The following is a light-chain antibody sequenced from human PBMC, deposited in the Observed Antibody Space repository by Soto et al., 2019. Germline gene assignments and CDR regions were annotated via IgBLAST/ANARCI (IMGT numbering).Light chain of an antibody. CDR2: DVS. Sequence: EVVMTQSPATLSVSPGESATLSCKARQSARSSLGWYQQMPGQPPRLLIHDVSIRATGIPGRFNGSGSGTESTLTISSLQSEDSAVYYCQQYNNWPPTFGQGTRLEIK. V-gene: IGKV3-15*01. J-gene: IGKJ5*01. CDR3: QQYNNWPPT. CDR1: QSARSS.